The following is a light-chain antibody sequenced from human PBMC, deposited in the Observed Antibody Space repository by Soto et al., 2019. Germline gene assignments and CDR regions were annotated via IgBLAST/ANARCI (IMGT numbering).Light chain of an antibody. CDR2: ENN. J-gene: IGLJ1*01. V-gene: IGLV1-51*02. CDR3: GTWDSSLSAGV. Sequence: QSALTQPPSVSAAPGQKGTVSCSGSNSNIGNNYVSWYQQLPGTAPKVLIYENNKRPSGIPDRFSGSKSGTSATLGITGLQTGDEADYYCGTWDSSLSAGVFGTGTKVTVL. CDR1: NSNIGNNY.